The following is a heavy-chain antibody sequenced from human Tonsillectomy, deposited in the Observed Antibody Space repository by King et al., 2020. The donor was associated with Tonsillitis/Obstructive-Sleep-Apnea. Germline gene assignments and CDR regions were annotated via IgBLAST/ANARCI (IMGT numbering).Heavy chain of an antibody. Sequence: QLQESGPGLVKPSETLSLTCTVSGGSISSYYWSWIRQPPGKGLEWIGYIYYSGSTNYNPSLKSRVTISVDTSKNQFSLKLSSVTAADTAVYYCARVVLGHDYGDYGPLDYWGQGTLVTVSS. D-gene: IGHD4-17*01. J-gene: IGHJ4*02. V-gene: IGHV4-59*01. CDR1: GGSISSYY. CDR3: ARVVLGHDYGDYGPLDY. CDR2: IYYSGST.